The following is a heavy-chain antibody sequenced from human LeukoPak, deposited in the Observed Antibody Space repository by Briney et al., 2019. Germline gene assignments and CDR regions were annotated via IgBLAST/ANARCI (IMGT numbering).Heavy chain of an antibody. J-gene: IGHJ4*02. V-gene: IGHV3-11*04. CDR2: ISSSGSTI. D-gene: IGHD3-22*01. CDR3: ARLSITLIVVSRPFDY. Sequence: GGSLRLSCAASGFTFSDYYMSWIRQAPGKGLEWVSYISSSGSTIYYADSVKGRFTISRDNAKNSLYLQVNSLRAEDTAVYYCARLSITLIVVSRPFDYWGREPWSPSPQ. CDR1: GFTFSDYY.